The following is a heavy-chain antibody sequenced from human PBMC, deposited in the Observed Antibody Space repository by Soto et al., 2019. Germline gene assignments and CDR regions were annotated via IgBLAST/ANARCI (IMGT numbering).Heavy chain of an antibody. V-gene: IGHV4-59*08. CDR3: ARAVGDPLYYLDY. CDR1: SDSISSYY. CDR2: TDYSGNT. Sequence: QVQLQESGPGLVRPSETLSLTCTVSSDSISSYYWIWIRQSPGKGLEWIGYTDYSGNTNYNPSLKRRVTISGDTSKKQLSLRLSSVTAADTAVYYCARAVGDPLYYLDYWGQGTLVTVSS. D-gene: IGHD6-19*01. J-gene: IGHJ4*02.